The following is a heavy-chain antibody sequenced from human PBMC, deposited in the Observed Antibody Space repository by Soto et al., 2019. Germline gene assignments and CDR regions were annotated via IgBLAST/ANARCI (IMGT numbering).Heavy chain of an antibody. V-gene: IGHV4-31*03. J-gene: IGHJ4*02. Sequence: SETLSLTCTVSGGSISSGGYYWSWIRQHPWKGLEWIGYIYYSGSTYYNPSPKSRVTISVDTSKNQFSLKLSSVTAADTAVYYCARMYVSDHRTTGSIEFFDYWGQGXLVT. CDR2: IYYSGST. CDR3: ARMYVSDHRTTGSIEFFDY. CDR1: GGSISSGGYY. D-gene: IGHD2-15*01.